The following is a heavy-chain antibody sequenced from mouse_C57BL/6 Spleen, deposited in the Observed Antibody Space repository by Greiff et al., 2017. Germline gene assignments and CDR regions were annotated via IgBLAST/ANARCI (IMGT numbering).Heavy chain of an antibody. D-gene: IGHD1-1*01. Sequence: QVQLQQPGAELVRPGSSVKLSCKASGYTFTSYWMHWVKQRPIQGLEWIGNIDPSDSETHYNQKFKDKATLTVDKSSSTAYMQLSSLTSEDSAVYYCATGSSHWYFDVWGTGTTVTVSS. V-gene: IGHV1-52*01. CDR1: GYTFTSYW. CDR2: IDPSDSET. J-gene: IGHJ1*03. CDR3: ATGSSHWYFDV.